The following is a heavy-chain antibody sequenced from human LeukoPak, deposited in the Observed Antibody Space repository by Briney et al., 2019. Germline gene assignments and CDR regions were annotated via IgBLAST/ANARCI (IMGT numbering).Heavy chain of an antibody. Sequence: SGTLSLTCAVSGGSISSSNWWSWVRQPPGKGLEWIGEIYHSGSTNYNPSLKSRVTISVDKSKNQFSLKLSSVTAADTAVYYCARGFPSIAAAGPGEFDYWGQGTLVTVSS. CDR1: GGSISSSNW. V-gene: IGHV4-4*02. CDR2: IYHSGST. J-gene: IGHJ4*02. D-gene: IGHD6-13*01. CDR3: ARGFPSIAAAGPGEFDY.